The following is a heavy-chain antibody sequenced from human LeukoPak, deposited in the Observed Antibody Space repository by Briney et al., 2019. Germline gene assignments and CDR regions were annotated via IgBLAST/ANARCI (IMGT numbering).Heavy chain of an antibody. D-gene: IGHD5-24*01. CDR2: IYYSGST. Sequence: SETLSLTCTVPGGSISSYYWSWIRQPPGKGLEWIGYIYYSGSTNYNPSLKSRVTISVDTSKNQFSLKLSSVTAADTAVYYCARHSGRRVETRFDYWGQGTLVTVSS. CDR1: GGSISSYY. CDR3: ARHSGRRVETRFDY. V-gene: IGHV4-59*08. J-gene: IGHJ4*02.